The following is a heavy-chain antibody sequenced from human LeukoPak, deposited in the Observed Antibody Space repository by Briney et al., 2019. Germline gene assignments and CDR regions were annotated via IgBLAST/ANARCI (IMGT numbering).Heavy chain of an antibody. CDR1: GYTFTSYY. J-gene: IGHJ4*02. CDR2: IIPILGIA. CDR3: ARDLGEMATTYFDY. Sequence: SVKVSCKASGYTFTSYYMHWVRQAPGQGLEWMGRIIPILGIANYAQKFQGRVTITADKSTSTAYMELSSLRSEDTAVYYCARDLGEMATTYFDYWGQGTLVTVSS. D-gene: IGHD5-24*01. V-gene: IGHV1-69*04.